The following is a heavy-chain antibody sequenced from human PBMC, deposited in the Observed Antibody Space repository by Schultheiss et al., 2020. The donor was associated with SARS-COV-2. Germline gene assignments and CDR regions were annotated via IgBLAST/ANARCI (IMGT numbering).Heavy chain of an antibody. CDR1: GFTFSSYG. CDR2: IWYDGSNK. CDR3: AKDQVIAAAGGSFDY. D-gene: IGHD6-13*01. Sequence: GGSLRLSCAASGFTFSSYGMHWVRQAPGKGLEWVAVIWYDGSNKYYADSVKGRFTISRDNSKNTLYLQMNSLRAEDTAVYYCAKDQVIAAAGGSFDYWGRGTLVTVSS. J-gene: IGHJ4*02. V-gene: IGHV3-30*02.